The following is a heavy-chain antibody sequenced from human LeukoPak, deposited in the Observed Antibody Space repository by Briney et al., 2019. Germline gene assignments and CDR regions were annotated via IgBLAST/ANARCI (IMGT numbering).Heavy chain of an antibody. D-gene: IGHD4-11*01. J-gene: IGHJ4*02. Sequence: SVKVSCKASGGTFSSYAISWVRQAPGQGLEWMGRIIPIFGTANYAQKFQGRVTITTDESTSTAYMELSSLRSDDTAVYYCARDSPTVTTSPLYWGQGTLVTVSS. CDR3: ARDSPTVTTSPLY. CDR2: IIPIFGTA. CDR1: GGTFSSYA. V-gene: IGHV1-69*05.